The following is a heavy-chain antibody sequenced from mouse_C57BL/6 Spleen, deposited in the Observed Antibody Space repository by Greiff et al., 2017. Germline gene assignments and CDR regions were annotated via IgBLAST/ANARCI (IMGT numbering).Heavy chain of an antibody. V-gene: IGHV1-53*01. D-gene: IGHD1-1*01. CDR3: ARSVYYYGSRGFAY. CDR2: INPSNGGT. CDR1: GYTFTSYW. J-gene: IGHJ3*01. Sequence: QVQLQQPGTELVKPGASVKLSCKASGYTFTSYWMHWVKQRPGQGLEWIGNINPSNGGTNSNEKFKSKATLTVDKSSSTAYIHLSSLTSEDSAVYDCARSVYYYGSRGFAYWGQETLVTVSA.